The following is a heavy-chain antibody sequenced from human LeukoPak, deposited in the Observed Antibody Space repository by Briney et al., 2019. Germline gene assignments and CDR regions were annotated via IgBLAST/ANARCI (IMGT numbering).Heavy chain of an antibody. CDR2: IKDDGSEK. V-gene: IGHV3-7*05. CDR3: AKVVTVVVPAARNWLDP. J-gene: IGHJ5*02. CDR1: GFTFSSHW. Sequence: GGSLRLSCAGSGFTFSSHWMNWVRQAPGKGLEWVASIKDDGSEKHFLGSVNGRFAISRDNAKNSLYLQMNSLRAEDTAVYYCAKVVTVVVPAARNWLDPWGQGTLVTVSS. D-gene: IGHD2-2*01.